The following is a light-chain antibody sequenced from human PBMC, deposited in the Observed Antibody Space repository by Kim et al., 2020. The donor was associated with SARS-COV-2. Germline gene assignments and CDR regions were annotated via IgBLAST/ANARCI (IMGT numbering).Light chain of an antibody. V-gene: IGLV2-8*01. CDR1: RSDVGGYNY. CDR3: SSNAGSKVV. Sequence: QSALTQPPSASGSPGQSVTISCTGTRSDVGGYNYVSWYQQHPGKAPKLMIYEVSERPSGVPDRFSGSKSGNTASLTVSGLQAEDEADYYCSSNAGSKVVFGTGTKVTVL. CDR2: EVS. J-gene: IGLJ1*01.